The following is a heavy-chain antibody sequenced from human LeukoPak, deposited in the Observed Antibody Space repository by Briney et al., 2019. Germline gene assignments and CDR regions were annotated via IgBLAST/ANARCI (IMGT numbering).Heavy chain of an antibody. V-gene: IGHV3-21*01. CDR2: ISSNSAYI. Sequence: GGSLRLSCAASGFPFSDYRMSWVRQAPGQGLEWVAFISSNSAYIYYADSVKGRFTISRDNAKNSLYLQMSSLRAEDSALYYCARLTGDYWGQGTPVTVSS. CDR1: GFPFSDYR. CDR3: ARLTGDY. D-gene: IGHD3-9*01. J-gene: IGHJ4*02.